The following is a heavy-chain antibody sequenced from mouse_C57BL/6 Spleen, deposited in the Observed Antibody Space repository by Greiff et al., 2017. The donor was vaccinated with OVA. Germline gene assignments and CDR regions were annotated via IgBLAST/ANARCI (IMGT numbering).Heavy chain of an antibody. Sequence: VQLQQSGAELAKPGASVQLSCKASGYTFTSYWMHWVKPRPGQGLEWIGYINPSSGYTKYNQQFKDQATLTVDKSSSTAYMKLSSRAYEDAAVYYCATNWDYWGQGTTLTVSS. CDR2: INPSSGYT. CDR3: ATNWDY. CDR1: GYTFTSYW. V-gene: IGHV1-7*01. D-gene: IGHD4-1*02. J-gene: IGHJ2*01.